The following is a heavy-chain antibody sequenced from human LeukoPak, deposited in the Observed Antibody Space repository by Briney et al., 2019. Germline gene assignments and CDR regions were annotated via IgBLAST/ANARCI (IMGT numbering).Heavy chain of an antibody. J-gene: IGHJ4*02. Sequence: GGSLSLSCAASGFTFSSCSMNWVRQAPGKGLELVSSIISSSSYIYYADSVKGRFTISREKAKTSLYLQMNSPRAEDTAVYYCARAMGDSSSWVPPPFEYCGAGNLVTVSS. CDR1: GFTFSSCS. V-gene: IGHV3-21*01. D-gene: IGHD6-13*01. CDR2: IISSSSYI. CDR3: ARAMGDSSSWVPPPFEY.